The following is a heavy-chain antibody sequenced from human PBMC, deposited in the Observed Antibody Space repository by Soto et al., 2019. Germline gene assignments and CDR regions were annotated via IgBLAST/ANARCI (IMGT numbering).Heavy chain of an antibody. CDR1: GFTVSSNY. D-gene: IGHD1-20*01. J-gene: IGHJ5*02. Sequence: GGSLRLSCAASGFTVSSNYMSWVRQAPGKGLEWVSVIYSGGSTYYADSVKGRFTISRHNSKNTLYLQMNSLRAEDTAVYYCARYNYALRVGVWFDPWGQGTLVTVSS. V-gene: IGHV3-53*04. CDR2: IYSGGST. CDR3: ARYNYALRVGVWFDP.